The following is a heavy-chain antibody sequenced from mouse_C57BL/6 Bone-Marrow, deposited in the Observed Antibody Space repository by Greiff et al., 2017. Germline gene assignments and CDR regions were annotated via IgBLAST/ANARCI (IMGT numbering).Heavy chain of an antibody. J-gene: IGHJ2*01. CDR3: ARKGHYYGSSYGY. CDR2: IYPGSGST. V-gene: IGHV1-55*01. D-gene: IGHD1-1*01. Sequence: QVQLKQPGAELVKPGASVKMSCKASGYTFTSYWITWVKQRPGQGLEWIGDIYPGSGSTNYNEKVKSKATLTVDTSSSTAYMQLSSLTSEDSAVYYCARKGHYYGSSYGYWGQGTTLTVSS. CDR1: GYTFTSYW.